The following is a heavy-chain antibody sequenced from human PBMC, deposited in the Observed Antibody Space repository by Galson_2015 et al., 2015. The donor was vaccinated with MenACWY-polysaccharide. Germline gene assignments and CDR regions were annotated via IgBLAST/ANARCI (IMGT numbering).Heavy chain of an antibody. J-gene: IGHJ4*02. Sequence: GSTFHADSVKGRFTISRDNSKTTLYLQMSGLTAEDTAVYYCAKGSVVRGLNSYFDSWGQGALVIVSS. CDR3: AKGSVVRGLNSYFDS. V-gene: IGHV3-23*01. CDR2: GST. D-gene: IGHD3-10*01.